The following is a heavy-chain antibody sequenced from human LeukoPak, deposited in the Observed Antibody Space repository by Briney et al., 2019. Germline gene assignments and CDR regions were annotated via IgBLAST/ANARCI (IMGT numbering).Heavy chain of an antibody. CDR2: ISGSGGST. CDR3: AKDGDSYGFDY. CDR1: GFTFSSYA. J-gene: IGHJ4*02. Sequence: GGSLRLSCAASGFTFSSYAMGWVRQAQGKGLEWVSAISGSGGSTYYADSVKGRFTISRDNSKNTLYLQMNSLRAEDTAVYYCAKDGDSYGFDYWGQGTLVTVSS. V-gene: IGHV3-23*01. D-gene: IGHD5-18*01.